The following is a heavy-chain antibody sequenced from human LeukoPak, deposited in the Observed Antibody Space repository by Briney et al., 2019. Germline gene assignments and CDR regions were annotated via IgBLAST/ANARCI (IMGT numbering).Heavy chain of an antibody. J-gene: IGHJ4*02. D-gene: IGHD2-2*01. CDR2: IWYDGSNK. CDR1: GFTFSSYG. Sequence: GGSLRLSCAASGFTFSSYGMHWVRQAPGKGLEWVAVIWYDGSNKYYADSVKGRFTISRDNSKNTLYLQMNSLRAEDTAVYYCARDLPADIVVVPAAMLDYWGQGTLVTVSS. V-gene: IGHV3-33*01. CDR3: ARDLPADIVVVPAAMLDY.